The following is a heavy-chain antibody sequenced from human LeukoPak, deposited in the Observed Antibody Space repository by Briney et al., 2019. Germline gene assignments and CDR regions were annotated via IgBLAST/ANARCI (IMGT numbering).Heavy chain of an antibody. CDR2: IIPIFGTA. J-gene: IGHJ4*02. Sequence: SVKVSCKASGYTFTGYYMHWVRQAPGQGLEWMGGIIPIFGTANYAQKFQGRVTITADESTSTAYMELSSLRSEDTAVYYCARGVVGATDYWGQGTLVTVSS. V-gene: IGHV1-69*13. CDR3: ARGVVGATDY. CDR1: GYTFTGYY. D-gene: IGHD1-26*01.